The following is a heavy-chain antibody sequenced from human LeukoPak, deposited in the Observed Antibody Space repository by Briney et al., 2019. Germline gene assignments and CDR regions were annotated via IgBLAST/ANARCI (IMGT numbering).Heavy chain of an antibody. D-gene: IGHD3-22*01. J-gene: IGHJ4*02. CDR2: IYYSGSS. CDR1: GGSISSGDYY. Sequence: SETLSLTCTVSGGSISSGDYYWSWIRQFPGKGLEWIGYIYYSGSSYYNPSLKSRVTISVDTSKNQFSLKLRSVTAADTAVYYCARDPGGDSSGLDYWGQGTLVTVSS. V-gene: IGHV4-30-4*01. CDR3: ARDPGGDSSGLDY.